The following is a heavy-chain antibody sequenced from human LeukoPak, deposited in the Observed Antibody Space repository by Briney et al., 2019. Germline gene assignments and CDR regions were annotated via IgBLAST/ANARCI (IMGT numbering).Heavy chain of an antibody. CDR3: ATREGDGYESSKGDY. Sequence: SETLSLTCTVSGGSISSSSYYWGWIRQPPGKGLEWIGSIYYSGSTYYNPSLKSRVTISVDTSKNQFSLKLSSVTAADTAVYYWATREGDGYESSKGDYWGQGTLVTVSS. V-gene: IGHV4-39*07. J-gene: IGHJ4*02. CDR1: GGSISSSSYY. D-gene: IGHD3-22*01. CDR2: IYYSGST.